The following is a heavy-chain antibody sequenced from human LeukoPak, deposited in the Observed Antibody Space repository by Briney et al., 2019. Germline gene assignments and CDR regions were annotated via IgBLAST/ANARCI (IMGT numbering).Heavy chain of an antibody. J-gene: IGHJ4*02. CDR3: ASGGPRGYSYGAIDY. CDR2: IKQDGSEK. V-gene: IGHV3-7*03. D-gene: IGHD5-18*01. Sequence: GGSLRLSCAASGFTFSSYWMSWVRQAPGKGLEWVANIKQDGSEKYYVDSVKGRFTISRDNAKNSLYPQMNSLRAEDTAVYYCASGGPRGYSYGAIDYWGQGTLVTVSS. CDR1: GFTFSSYW.